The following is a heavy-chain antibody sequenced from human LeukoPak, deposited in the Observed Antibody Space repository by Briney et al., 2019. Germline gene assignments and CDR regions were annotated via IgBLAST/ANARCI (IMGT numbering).Heavy chain of an antibody. Sequence: SGGSLRLSCAASGFTFSDYYMSWIRQAPGKGLEWVSYISSSSSTIYYADSVKGRFTISRDNAKNSLYLQMNSLRAEDTAVYYCARPIWFGEWGFDPWGQGTLDTVSS. CDR2: ISSSSSTI. CDR3: ARPIWFGEWGFDP. D-gene: IGHD3-10*01. V-gene: IGHV3-11*04. J-gene: IGHJ5*02. CDR1: GFTFSDYY.